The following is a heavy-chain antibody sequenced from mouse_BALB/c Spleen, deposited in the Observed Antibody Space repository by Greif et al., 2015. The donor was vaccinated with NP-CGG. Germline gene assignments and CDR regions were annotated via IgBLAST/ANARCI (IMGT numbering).Heavy chain of an antibody. V-gene: IGHV14-1*02. CDR3: ARFGYDDGDY. CDR1: GFNIKDYY. D-gene: IGHD2-2*01. CDR2: IDPENGNT. J-gene: IGHJ2*01. Sequence: EVQLQQSGAELVRPGALVKLSCKASGFNIKDYYMHWVKQRPEQGLEWIGWIDPENGNTIYDPKFQGKASITADTSSNTAYLQLSSLISEDTAVYYCARFGYDDGDYWGQGTTLTVSS.